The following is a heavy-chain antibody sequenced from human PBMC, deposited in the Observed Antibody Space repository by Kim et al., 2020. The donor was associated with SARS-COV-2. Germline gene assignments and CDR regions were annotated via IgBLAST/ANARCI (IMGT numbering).Heavy chain of an antibody. CDR1: GFGFTYAW. V-gene: IGHV3-15*05. CDR2: IKSKAEGERT. J-gene: IGHJ4*02. D-gene: IGHD3-16*01. CDR3: GVGAPDYDY. Sequence: GGSLRLSCAASGFGFTYAWLTWIRQAPGRGLEWIGRIKSKAEGERTDYAAPVKGRFTISRDDSTNTLYLQMNSLKTEDTAVYYCGVGAPDYDYWGQGALVTVSS.